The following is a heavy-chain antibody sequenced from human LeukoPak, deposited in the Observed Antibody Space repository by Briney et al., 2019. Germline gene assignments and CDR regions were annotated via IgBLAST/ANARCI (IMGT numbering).Heavy chain of an antibody. CDR1: GGSISSGDYY. V-gene: IGHV4-30-4*08. J-gene: IGHJ3*02. CDR2: IYYSGST. CDR3: ARDLEAIDGSSHDAFDI. D-gene: IGHD1-26*01. Sequence: SQTLSLTCTVSGGSISSGDYYWGWIRQPPGKGLEWIGYIYYSGSTYYNPSLKSRVTISVDTSKNQFSLKLSSVTAADTAVYYCARDLEAIDGSSHDAFDIWGQGTMVTVSS.